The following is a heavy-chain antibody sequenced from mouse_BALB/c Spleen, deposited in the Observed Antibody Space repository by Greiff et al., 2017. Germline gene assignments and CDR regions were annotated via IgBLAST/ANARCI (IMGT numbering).Heavy chain of an antibody. CDR2: ISSGSSTI. CDR3: ARCYYGSSSYYAMDY. CDR1: GFTFSSFG. J-gene: IGHJ4*01. V-gene: IGHV5-17*02. Sequence: EVQGVESGGGLVQPGGSRKLSCAASGFTFSSFGMHWVRQAPEKGLEWVAYISSGSSTIYYADTVKGRFTISRDNPKNTLFLQMTSLRSEDTAMYYCARCYYGSSSYYAMDYWGQGTSVTVSS. D-gene: IGHD1-1*01.